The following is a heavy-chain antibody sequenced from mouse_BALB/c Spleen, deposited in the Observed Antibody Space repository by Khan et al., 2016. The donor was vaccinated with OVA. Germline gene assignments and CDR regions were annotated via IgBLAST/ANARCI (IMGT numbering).Heavy chain of an antibody. CDR2: IWGGGTT. J-gene: IGHJ4*01. D-gene: IGHD1-1*02. Sequence: QVQLKESGPGLVAPSQSLSITCTVSGFSLTDYGVGWIRQPPGKGLVWLGVIWGGGTTYYNSALKSRLSIRKDNSKSQVFLKSNSLQTDDTAMYYCAKLLWSHYYAMDYWGQGTSVTVSS. CDR1: GFSLTDYG. V-gene: IGHV2-6-5*01. CDR3: AKLLWSHYYAMDY.